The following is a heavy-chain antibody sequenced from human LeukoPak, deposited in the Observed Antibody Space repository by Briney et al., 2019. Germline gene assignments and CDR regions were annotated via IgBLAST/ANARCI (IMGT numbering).Heavy chain of an antibody. V-gene: IGHV3-9*01. D-gene: IGHD6-19*01. Sequence: SGRSLRLSCAAAGFTFDDYAMHWVRQAPGKGPEWVSTINWNSGRMEYADSVKGRFTISRDNARNSLYLQMNSLRDEDTALYYCAKDGQRRAVSVVTYMDVWGKGTTVTVSS. CDR2: INWNSGRM. J-gene: IGHJ6*03. CDR1: GFTFDDYA. CDR3: AKDGQRRAVSVVTYMDV.